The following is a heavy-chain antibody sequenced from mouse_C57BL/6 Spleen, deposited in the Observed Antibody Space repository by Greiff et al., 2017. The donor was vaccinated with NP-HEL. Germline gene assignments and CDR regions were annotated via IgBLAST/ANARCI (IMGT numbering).Heavy chain of an antibody. V-gene: IGHV5-6*02. J-gene: IGHJ2*01. CDR2: ISSGGSYT. CDR3: ARHEGYFDY. CDR1: GFTFSSYG. Sequence: DVKLVESGGDLVKPGGSLKLSCAASGFTFSSYGMSWVRQTPDKRLEWVATISSGGSYTYYPDSVKGRFTLSRDNAKNTRYLQMSSLKSEDTAMYYCARHEGYFDYWGQGTTLTVSS.